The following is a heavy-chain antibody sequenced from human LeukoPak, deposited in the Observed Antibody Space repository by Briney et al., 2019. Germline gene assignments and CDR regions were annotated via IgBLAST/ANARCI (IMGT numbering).Heavy chain of an antibody. CDR1: GFTVSSNY. CDR2: IYSGGGT. V-gene: IGHV3-66*01. CDR3: ARDRKDYYAFDI. J-gene: IGHJ3*02. Sequence: PGGSLRLSCAASGFTVSSNYMSWVRQAPGKGLEWVSVIYSGGGTYYAGSVKGRFTISRDNSKNTLYLQMNSLRAEDTAVYYCARDRKDYYAFDIWGQGTMVTVSS. D-gene: IGHD3-10*01.